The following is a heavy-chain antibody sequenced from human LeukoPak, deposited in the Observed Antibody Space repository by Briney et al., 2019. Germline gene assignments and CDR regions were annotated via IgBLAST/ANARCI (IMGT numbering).Heavy chain of an antibody. CDR3: ARAIRDTPYYYYYMDV. V-gene: IGHV4-59*01. J-gene: IGHJ6*03. CDR2: IYYSGST. Sequence: SETLSLTCTVSGGSISSYYWSWIRQPPGKGLEWIGYIYYSGSTNYNPSLKSRVTISVDTSKNQFSLKLSSVTAADTAVYYCARAIRDTPYYYYYMDVWGKGTTVTVSS. CDR1: GGSISSYY.